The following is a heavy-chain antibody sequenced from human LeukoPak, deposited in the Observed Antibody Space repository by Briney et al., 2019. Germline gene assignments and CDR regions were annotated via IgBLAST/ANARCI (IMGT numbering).Heavy chain of an antibody. CDR2: IYTSGST. V-gene: IGHV4-4*07. CDR1: GSGGSISSYY. CDR3: ARDRLGSRGASYFDY. D-gene: IGHD1-26*01. Sequence: SETLSLTCTVSGSGGSISSYYWSWIRQPDGKGLEWIGRIYTSGSTNYNPSLKSRVTMSVDTSKNQFSLKLTSVTAADTAVYYCARDRLGSRGASYFDYWGQGTLVTVSS. J-gene: IGHJ4*02.